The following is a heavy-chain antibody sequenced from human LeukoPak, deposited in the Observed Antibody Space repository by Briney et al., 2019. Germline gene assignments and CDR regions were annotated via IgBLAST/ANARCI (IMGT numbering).Heavy chain of an antibody. CDR3: AKVQSGTTYYYYMDV. CDR1: GFTFSSYA. V-gene: IGHV3-23*01. Sequence: GGSLRLSCAASGFTFSSYAMSGVGQAPGKGLEGGAAISGSGGSTYYADSVKGRFTISRDNSKNTLYVQMNSLRAEDTAVYYCAKVQSGTTYYYYMDVWGKGTTVTVSS. J-gene: IGHJ6*03. CDR2: ISGSGGST. D-gene: IGHD1-7*01.